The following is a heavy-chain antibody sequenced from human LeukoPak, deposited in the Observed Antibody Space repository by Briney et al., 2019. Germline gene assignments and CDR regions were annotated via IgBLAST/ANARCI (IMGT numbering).Heavy chain of an antibody. D-gene: IGHD3-22*01. J-gene: IGHJ4*02. V-gene: IGHV3-30*04. CDR3: ARDPRSSGYFFDY. Sequence: GGSLRLSCAASGFTFSSYVMHWVRQAPGKGLEWVTVISYDATNENYADSVKGRFTISRDNSKNTLYLQMNSLRPEDTAVYYCARDPRSSGYFFDYWGQGTLATVSS. CDR2: ISYDATNE. CDR1: GFTFSSYV.